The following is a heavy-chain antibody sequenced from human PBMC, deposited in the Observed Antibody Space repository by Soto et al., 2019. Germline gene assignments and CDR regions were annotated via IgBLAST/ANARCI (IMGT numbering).Heavy chain of an antibody. V-gene: IGHV3-9*01. D-gene: IGHD3-16*01. CDR3: AKDFYLRKGEGDAFDI. J-gene: IGHJ3*02. CDR2: ISWNSGSI. CDR1: GFTFDDYA. Sequence: EVQLVESGGGLVQPGRSLRLSCAASGFTFDDYAMHWVRQAPGKGLEWVSGISWNSGSIGYADSVKGRFTISRDNAKNSLYLEMNSLGAEDTALYYRAKDFYLRKGEGDAFDIWGQGTMVTVSS.